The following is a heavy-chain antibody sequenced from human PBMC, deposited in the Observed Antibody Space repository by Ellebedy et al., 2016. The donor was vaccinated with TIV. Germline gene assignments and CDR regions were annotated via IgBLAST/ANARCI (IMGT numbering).Heavy chain of an antibody. CDR1: GFTFRTYS. J-gene: IGHJ4*02. Sequence: PGGSLRLSCAASGFTFRTYSLNWFRQAPGQGLEWVSSISSSSQYIYYADSVKGRFIIARDNAKKSLYLEMKSLRVEDTAVYFCSRDEETGTDYWGQGTLVIVSS. D-gene: IGHD1-14*01. CDR3: SRDEETGTDY. V-gene: IGHV3-21*01. CDR2: ISSSSQYI.